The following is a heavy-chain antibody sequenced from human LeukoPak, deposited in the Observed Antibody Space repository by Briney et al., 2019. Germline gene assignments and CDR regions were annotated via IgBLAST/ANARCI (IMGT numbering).Heavy chain of an antibody. J-gene: IGHJ4*02. CDR2: IYYSGST. CDR1: GGSISSYY. CDR3: ARGLSGGDY. V-gene: IGHV4-59*01. D-gene: IGHD6-25*01. Sequence: SETLSLTCTVSGGSISSYYWSWIRQPPGKGLEWIGYIYYSGSTNYNPSLKSRVTISVDTSKNQFSLKLSSVTAAVTAVYYCARGLSGGDYWGQGTLVTVSS.